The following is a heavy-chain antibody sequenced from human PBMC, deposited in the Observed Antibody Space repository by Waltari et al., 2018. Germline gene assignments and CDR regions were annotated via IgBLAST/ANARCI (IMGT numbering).Heavy chain of an antibody. J-gene: IGHJ4*02. CDR3: ARAVAARHRGLFDY. D-gene: IGHD6-6*01. CDR2: IYYSGST. V-gene: IGHV4-59*08. CDR1: GGSISSYY. Sequence: QVQLQESGPGLVKPSETLSLTCTVSGGSISSYYWSWIRQPPGKGLEWIGYIYYSGSTNYNPSLKSRVTISVDTSKNQFSLKLSSVTAADTAVYYCARAVAARHRGLFDYWGQGTLVTVSS.